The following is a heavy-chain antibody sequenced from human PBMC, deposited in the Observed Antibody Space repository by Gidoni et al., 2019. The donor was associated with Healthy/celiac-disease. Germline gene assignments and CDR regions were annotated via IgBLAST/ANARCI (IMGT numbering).Heavy chain of an antibody. CDR3: ARDFAAADYYYYGMDV. D-gene: IGHD3-3*01. J-gene: IGHJ6*02. V-gene: IGHV3-66*02. CDR2: IYSGGST. CDR1: GFTVSSNY. Sequence: EVQLVESGGGLVQPGGSLRLSCAASGFTVSSNYMSWVRPAPGKGLEWVSVIYSGGSTYYADSVKGRFTISRDNSKNTLYLQMNSLRAEDTAVYYCARDFAAADYYYYGMDVWGQGTTVTVSS.